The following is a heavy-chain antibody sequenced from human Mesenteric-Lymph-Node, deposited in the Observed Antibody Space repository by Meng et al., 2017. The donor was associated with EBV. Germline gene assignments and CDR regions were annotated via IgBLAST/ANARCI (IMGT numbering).Heavy chain of an antibody. V-gene: IGHV4-59*07. J-gene: IGHJ4*02. CDR3: ARGEVFDS. CDR1: GGSINSFY. CDR2: IYHSGST. Sequence: QGQLKESGPGLVKPSDTLSLTCNVSGGSINSFYWSWIRQPPGKGLEWIGYIYHSGSTNYNPSLKSRVTMSVDMSKNQLSLKLSSVTAADTAVYYCARGEVFDSWGQGTMVTVSS.